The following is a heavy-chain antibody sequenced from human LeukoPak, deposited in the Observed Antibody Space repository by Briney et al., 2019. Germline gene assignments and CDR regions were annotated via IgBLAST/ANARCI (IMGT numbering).Heavy chain of an antibody. V-gene: IGHV3-23*01. CDR1: GFAFSSYA. D-gene: IGHD6-13*01. Sequence: GGSLRLSCAASGFAFSSYAMSWVRQAPGKGLEWVSGISGSGGSTYYADSVKGRFTISRDNSKNTLYLQMNSLRAEDTAVCYCAKEFGHSSSPPFDYWGQGTLVTVSS. CDR2: ISGSGGST. CDR3: AKEFGHSSSPPFDY. J-gene: IGHJ4*02.